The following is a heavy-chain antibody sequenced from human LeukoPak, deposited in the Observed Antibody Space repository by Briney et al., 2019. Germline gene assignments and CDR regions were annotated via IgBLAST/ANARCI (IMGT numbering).Heavy chain of an antibody. CDR2: IYATGST. V-gene: IGHV4-4*07. CDR1: GGSISGYF. D-gene: IGHD3-16*01. Sequence: SETLSLTCTVSGGSISGYFWSWIRQPAGKGLEWIGRIYATGSTNYNPSLKSRVTMSVDTSKNQFSLNLSSVTAADTAVYYCARRGGRTRGFWYFDLWGRGTLVTVSS. CDR3: ARRGGRTRGFWYFDL. J-gene: IGHJ2*01.